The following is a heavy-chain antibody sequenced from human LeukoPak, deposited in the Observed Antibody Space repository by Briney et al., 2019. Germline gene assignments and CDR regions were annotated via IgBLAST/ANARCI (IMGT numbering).Heavy chain of an antibody. CDR2: IWYDGSNK. CDR1: GFTFSSYG. Sequence: GGSLRLSCAASGFTFSSYGMHWVRQAPGKGLEWVAVIWYDGSNKYYADSVKGRFTISRDNSKNTLYLQMNSLRAEDTAVYYCARGLWGYSYGYNRKKIDYWGQGTLVTVSS. D-gene: IGHD5-18*01. CDR3: ARGLWGYSYGYNRKKIDY. V-gene: IGHV3-33*01. J-gene: IGHJ4*02.